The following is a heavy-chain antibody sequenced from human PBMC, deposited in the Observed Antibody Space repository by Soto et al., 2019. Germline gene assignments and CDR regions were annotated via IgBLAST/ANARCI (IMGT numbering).Heavy chain of an antibody. CDR3: ARMGIRKSFDY. V-gene: IGHV3-13*01. CDR2: IGTAGDT. J-gene: IGHJ4*02. D-gene: IGHD6-13*01. Sequence: GGSLRLSCAASGFTFSSYDMHWVRQATGKGLEWVSAIGTAGDTYYPGSVKGRFTISRENAKNSLYLQMNSLRAEDTAVYYCARMGIRKSFDYWGQGTLVTVSS. CDR1: GFTFSSYD.